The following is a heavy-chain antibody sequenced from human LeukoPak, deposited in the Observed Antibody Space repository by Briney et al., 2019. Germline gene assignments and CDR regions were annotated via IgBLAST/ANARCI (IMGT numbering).Heavy chain of an antibody. Sequence: SVKVSCKASGGTFSSYATSWVRQAPGQGLEWMGGIIPIFGTANYAQKFQGRVTITTDESTSTAYMELSSLRSEDTAVYYCARALYYYDSSGYLIYWGQGTLVTVSS. J-gene: IGHJ4*02. CDR2: IIPIFGTA. D-gene: IGHD3-22*01. V-gene: IGHV1-69*05. CDR3: ARALYYYDSSGYLIY. CDR1: GGTFSSYA.